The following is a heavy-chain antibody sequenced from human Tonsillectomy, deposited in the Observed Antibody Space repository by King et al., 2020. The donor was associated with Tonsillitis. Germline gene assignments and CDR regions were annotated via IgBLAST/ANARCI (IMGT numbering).Heavy chain of an antibody. CDR2: IIPIFGTA. J-gene: IGHJ4*02. CDR3: TINSYGSYGFDY. CDR1: GGTFSSYA. Sequence: QLVQSGAEVKKPGSSVKVSCKASGGTFSSYAITWVRQAPGQGLEWMGGIIPIFGTANYAQKFQGRVTITADKSTRTAYMELSSLRSEDTAVYYGTINSYGSYGFDYWGQGTLVTVSS. V-gene: IGHV1-69*06. D-gene: IGHD5-18*01.